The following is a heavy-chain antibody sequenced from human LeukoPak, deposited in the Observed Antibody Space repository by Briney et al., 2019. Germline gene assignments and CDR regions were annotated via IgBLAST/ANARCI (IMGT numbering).Heavy chain of an antibody. CDR2: IYYSGST. D-gene: IGHD6-19*01. CDR3: ARVDSSGPIDH. CDR1: GGSFSSYY. Sequence: SETLSLTCAVYGGSFSSYYWGWIRQPPGKGLEWIGNIYYSGSTYDNPSFKSRVTISVDTSKNHFSLRLSSVTAADTAVYYCARVDSSGPIDHWGQGTLVTVSS. V-gene: IGHV4-39*02. J-gene: IGHJ4*02.